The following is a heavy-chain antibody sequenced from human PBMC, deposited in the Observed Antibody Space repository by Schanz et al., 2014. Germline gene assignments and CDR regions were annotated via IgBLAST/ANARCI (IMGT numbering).Heavy chain of an antibody. CDR1: GKRYF. D-gene: IGHD1-26*01. V-gene: IGHV1-46*02. CDR2: IDPRGAST. J-gene: IGHJ6*02. CDR3: ARDPYSASYFPSPPLYGLDV. Sequence: QLQLVQSGAEVKKPGASVKISCGTFGKRYFIHWVRQAPGQGLEWMGMIDPRGASTTYAQKFQGRVTMTRATSTSTVNMELTSLRSEDTAVYYCARDPYSASYFPSPPLYGLDVWGQGTTVTVSS.